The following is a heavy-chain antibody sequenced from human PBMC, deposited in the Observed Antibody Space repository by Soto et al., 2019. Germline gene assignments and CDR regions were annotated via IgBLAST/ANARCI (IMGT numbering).Heavy chain of an antibody. V-gene: IGHV4-31*03. Sequence: SETLSLTCTVSGGSMRSGSHYWSWIRQHPGKGLEWIGYIYYSGSTYYNPSLKSRITISISTSKNQFSLKLTSVTAADTAVYYCAREGGDGIDYWGQGTLVTVSS. CDR2: IYYSGST. J-gene: IGHJ4*02. D-gene: IGHD3-16*01. CDR1: GGSMRSGSHY. CDR3: AREGGDGIDY.